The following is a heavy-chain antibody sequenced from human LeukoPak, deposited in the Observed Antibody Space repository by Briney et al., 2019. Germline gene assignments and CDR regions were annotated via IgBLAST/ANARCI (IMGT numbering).Heavy chain of an antibody. V-gene: IGHV3-23*01. CDR1: GFTFSYYA. CDR3: AKDSMPTTVTPYDAFDI. D-gene: IGHD4-17*01. Sequence: GGSLRLSCEASGFTFSYYALSWVRQTPGKGLEWVSAISGSGGSTYYADSVRGRFTISRDNSKNTLYLQMNSLRAEDTAIYYCAKDSMPTTVTPYDAFDIWGQGTMVTVSS. J-gene: IGHJ3*02. CDR2: ISGSGGST.